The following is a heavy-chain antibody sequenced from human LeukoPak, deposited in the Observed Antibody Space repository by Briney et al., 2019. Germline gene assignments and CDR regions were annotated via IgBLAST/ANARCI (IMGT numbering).Heavy chain of an antibody. V-gene: IGHV3-23*01. J-gene: IGHJ4*02. CDR3: ATHPEFYYDFWSGYGDY. D-gene: IGHD3-3*01. CDR2: ISGSGGST. CDR1: GFTFSSYA. Sequence: QTGGSLRLSCAASGFTFSSYAMSWVRQAPGKGLEWVSAISGSGGSTYYADSVKGRFTISRDNSKNTLYLQMNSLRAEDTAVYYCATHPEFYYDFWSGYGDYWGQGTLVTVSS.